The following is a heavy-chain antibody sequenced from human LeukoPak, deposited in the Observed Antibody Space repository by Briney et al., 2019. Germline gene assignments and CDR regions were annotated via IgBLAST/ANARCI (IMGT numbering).Heavy chain of an antibody. CDR1: GFTFSSYW. J-gene: IGHJ4*02. CDR3: ARDGDSSGWYEVDY. D-gene: IGHD6-19*01. V-gene: IGHV3-7*03. Sequence: PGGSLRLPCAASGFTFSSYWMSWVRQAPGKGPEWVANIKQDGSEKYYVDSVKGRFTISRDNAKNSLYLQMNSLRAEDTAVYYCARDGDSSGWYEVDYWGQGTLVTVSS. CDR2: IKQDGSEK.